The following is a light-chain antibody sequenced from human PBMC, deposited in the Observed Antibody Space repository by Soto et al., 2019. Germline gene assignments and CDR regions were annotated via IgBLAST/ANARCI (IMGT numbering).Light chain of an antibody. CDR3: QSYDNNSYYD. CDR2: SDN. CDR1: SSNIGAGYV. Sequence: QSVLTQPPSVSGAPGQRVTISCTGSSSNIGAGYVVHWYQQLPVAAPKLLIFSDNNRPSGVPDRFSGSKSGTSASLAITGLRAEDEADYYSQSYDNNSYYDFCNGTKVTV. J-gene: IGLJ1*01. V-gene: IGLV1-40*01.